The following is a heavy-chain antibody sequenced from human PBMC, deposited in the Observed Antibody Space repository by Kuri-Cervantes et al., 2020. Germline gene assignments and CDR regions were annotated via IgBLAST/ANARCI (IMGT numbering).Heavy chain of an antibody. V-gene: IGHV3-48*04. CDR1: GFTFSRSS. J-gene: IGHJ3*02. CDR3: AREFPGTAVAGTEGALDI. CDR2: ISGSDNTI. Sequence: GGSLRLSCAASGFTFSRSSMTWVRQAPGKGLEWVSYISGSDNTISYADSVKGRFTISRDNAKNSLYLQMNSLRAEDTAVYYCAREFPGTAVAGTEGALDIWGQGTKVTVSS. D-gene: IGHD6-19*01.